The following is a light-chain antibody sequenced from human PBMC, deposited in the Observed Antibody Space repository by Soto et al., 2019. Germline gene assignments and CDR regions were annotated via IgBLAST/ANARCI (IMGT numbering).Light chain of an antibody. Sequence: QSALTQPASVSGSPGQSITISCTGTSSDVGGYNFVSWYQQHPGKAPKFIIYDVRNRPSGDSNRFSGSRSGNTASLTISGLQAEDEADYYCSSYTSSSTVIFGGGTKVTVL. CDR2: DVR. V-gene: IGLV2-14*03. CDR1: SSDVGGYNF. CDR3: SSYTSSSTVI. J-gene: IGLJ2*01.